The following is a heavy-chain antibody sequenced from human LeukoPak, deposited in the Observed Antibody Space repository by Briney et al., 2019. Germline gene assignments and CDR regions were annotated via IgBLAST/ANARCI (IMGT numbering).Heavy chain of an antibody. D-gene: IGHD4-17*01. CDR1: GFTFSSYS. Sequence: GGSLRLSCAASGFTFSSYSMNWVRQAPGKGLEWVSSISSSSSYIYYADSVKGRFTISRDNAKNSLYLQMNSLRAEDTAVYYCARVLDYGDYPGGMDVWGQGTTVTVSS. V-gene: IGHV3-21*01. CDR2: ISSSSSYI. J-gene: IGHJ6*02. CDR3: ARVLDYGDYPGGMDV.